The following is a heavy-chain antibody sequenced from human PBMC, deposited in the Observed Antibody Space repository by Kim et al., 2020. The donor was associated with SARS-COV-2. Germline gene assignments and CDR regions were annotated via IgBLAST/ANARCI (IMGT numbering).Heavy chain of an antibody. Sequence: GGSLRLSCAASGFTFSSYSMNWVRQAPGKGLEWVSSISSSSSYIYYADSVKGRFTISRDNAKNSLYLQMNSLRAEDTAVYYCASGWSNYYYYYGLDVCGQGTTVTVSS. CDR3: ASGWSNYYYYYGLDV. CDR1: GFTFSSYS. V-gene: IGHV3-21*01. D-gene: IGHD6-19*01. J-gene: IGHJ6*02. CDR2: ISSSSSYI.